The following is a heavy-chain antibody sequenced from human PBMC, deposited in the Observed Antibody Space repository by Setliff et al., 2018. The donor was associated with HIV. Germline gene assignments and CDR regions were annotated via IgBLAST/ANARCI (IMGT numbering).Heavy chain of an antibody. CDR2: IYTSGST. D-gene: IGHD4-17*01. J-gene: IGHJ3*02. CDR1: GGSMSTYY. Sequence: PSETLSLTCTVSGGSMSTYYWSWIRQPPGKGLEWIGYIYTSGSTNYIPSLRSRVTISVDTSKNHFSLRLSSLTAADTAVYYCARDRPPSTVDMLGAFDRWGQGTMVTVS. CDR3: ARDRPPSTVDMLGAFDR. V-gene: IGHV4-59*01.